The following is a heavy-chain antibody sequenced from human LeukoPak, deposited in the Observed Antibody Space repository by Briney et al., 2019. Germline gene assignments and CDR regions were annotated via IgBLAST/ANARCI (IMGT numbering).Heavy chain of an antibody. CDR1: GFTFSTYA. CDR2: VSGSGGTT. J-gene: IGHJ4*02. V-gene: IGHV3-23*01. CDR3: AKASTTNTRYLDY. Sequence: GGSLRLSCAASGFTFSTYAMIWVRQAPGKGLEWVSVVSGSGGTTFYADSVKGRFTISRDNSENTLFLQMDSLRAEDTAAYYCAKASTTNTRYLDYWGQGTLVTVSS. D-gene: IGHD1-1*01.